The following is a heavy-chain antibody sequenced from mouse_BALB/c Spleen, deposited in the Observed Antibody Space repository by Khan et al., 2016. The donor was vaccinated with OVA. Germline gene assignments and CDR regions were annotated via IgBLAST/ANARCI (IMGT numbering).Heavy chain of an antibody. J-gene: IGHJ2*01. CDR1: GFTLSNYW. Sequence: EVKLEESGGGLVQPGGSMKLSCGASGFTLSNYWMNWVRQSPEKGLEWVAEIRLKSDDYVTHYAESVKGRFTIARDESKRSVYLQMNNFRAEDTGIYYCWILLWGQGTTLTVSS. V-gene: IGHV6-6*02. CDR3: WILL. CDR2: IRLKSDDYVT.